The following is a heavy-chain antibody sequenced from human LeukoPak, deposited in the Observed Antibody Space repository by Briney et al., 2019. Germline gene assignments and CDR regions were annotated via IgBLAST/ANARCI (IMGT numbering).Heavy chain of an antibody. J-gene: IGHJ4*02. Sequence: PGGSLRLSCAASGFTFDDYAMHRVRQAPGKGLEWVSGISWNSGSIGYADSVKGRFTISRDNAKNSLYLQMNSLRAEDTALYYCAKDSGSTGTGTLDYWGQGTLVTVSS. CDR1: GFTFDDYA. CDR2: ISWNSGSI. CDR3: AKDSGSTGTGTLDY. V-gene: IGHV3-9*01. D-gene: IGHD3-10*01.